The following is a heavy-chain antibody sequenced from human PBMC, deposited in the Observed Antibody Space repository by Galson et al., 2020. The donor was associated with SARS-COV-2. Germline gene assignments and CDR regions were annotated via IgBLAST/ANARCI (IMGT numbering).Heavy chain of an antibody. CDR2: INHSGST. J-gene: IGHJ3*02. CDR3: ARGAHRCAFDI. CDR1: GGSFSGYY. Sequence: SETLSLTCAVYGGSFSGYYWSWIRQPPGKGLEWIGEINHSGSTNYNPSLKSRVTISVDTSKNQFSLKLSSVTAADTAVYYCARGAHRCAFDIWGQGTMVTVSS. V-gene: IGHV4-34*01.